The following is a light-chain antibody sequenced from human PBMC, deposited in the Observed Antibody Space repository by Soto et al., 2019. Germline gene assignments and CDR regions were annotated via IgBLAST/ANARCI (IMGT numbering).Light chain of an antibody. V-gene: IGLV2-14*01. CDR2: EVS. CDR3: TSYTSSSTRV. CDR1: SSDVGGYNY. Sequence: QSALTQPASVSGSPGQSITISCTGTSSDVGGYNYVSWYQQHPRKAPKLMIYEVSNRPSGVSNRFSGSKSGNTASLTISGLEAEDVADYYCTSYTSSSTRVFGGGTKLTVL. J-gene: IGLJ3*02.